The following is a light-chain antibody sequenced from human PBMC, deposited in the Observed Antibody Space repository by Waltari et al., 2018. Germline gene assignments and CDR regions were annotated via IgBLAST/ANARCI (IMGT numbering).Light chain of an antibody. V-gene: IGKV3-11*01. CDR3: QQRVNWPIT. CDR2: DAS. J-gene: IGKJ4*01. Sequence: EIVLTQSPATLSLSPGERATLSCRASQSVSRYLVWYQQKPGQAPRLLIYDASNRATGIPARFSGSGSGTDYTLTISSLEAEDFAVYYCQQRVNWPITFGGWTKVEIK. CDR1: QSVSRY.